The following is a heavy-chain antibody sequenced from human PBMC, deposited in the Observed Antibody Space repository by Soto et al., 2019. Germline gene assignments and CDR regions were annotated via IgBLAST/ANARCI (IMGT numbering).Heavy chain of an antibody. CDR1: GYSFTSYW. V-gene: IGHV5-51*01. CDR3: ARHSRTYYYDSSGYPDAFDI. Sequence: PGESLKISCKGSGYSFTSYWIGWVRQMPGKGLEWMGIIYPGDSDTRYSPSFQGQVTISADKSISTAYLQWSSLKASDTAMYYCARHSRTYYYDSSGYPDAFDIWGQGTMVTVS. J-gene: IGHJ3*02. D-gene: IGHD3-22*01. CDR2: IYPGDSDT.